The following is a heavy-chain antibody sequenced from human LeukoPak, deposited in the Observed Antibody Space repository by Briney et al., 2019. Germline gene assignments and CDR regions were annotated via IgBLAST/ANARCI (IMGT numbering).Heavy chain of an antibody. V-gene: IGHV3-30*04. Sequence: GGSLRLSCAASGFTFSTFAMHWVRQAPGKGLEWVAIISYDGSNKYYADSVKGRFTISRDNSKSTLYLQMNSLRAEDTAVYFCARDHYSAGTPTYFDYWGQGTLVTVSS. D-gene: IGHD3-10*01. CDR1: GFTFSTFA. CDR2: ISYDGSNK. J-gene: IGHJ4*02. CDR3: ARDHYSAGTPTYFDY.